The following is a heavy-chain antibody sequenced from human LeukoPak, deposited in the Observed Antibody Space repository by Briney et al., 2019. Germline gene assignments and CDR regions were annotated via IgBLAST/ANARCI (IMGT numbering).Heavy chain of an antibody. Sequence: PGGSLRLSCAASGFAFSSYWMHWVRQAPGKGLVWVSRINSDGSSTSHADSVKGRFTISRDNAKNTLYLQMNSLRAEDTAVYYCARDLYDRAHDYWGQGTLVTVSS. CDR2: INSDGSST. V-gene: IGHV3-74*01. CDR3: ARDLYDRAHDY. CDR1: GFAFSSYW. J-gene: IGHJ4*02. D-gene: IGHD2-8*01.